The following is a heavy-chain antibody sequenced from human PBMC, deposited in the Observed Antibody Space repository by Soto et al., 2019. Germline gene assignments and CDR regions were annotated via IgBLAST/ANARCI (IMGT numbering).Heavy chain of an antibody. Sequence: ASVKVSCKASGYTFNGYYMRWVRQAPGQGLEWMGWINPNSGGTNYAQKFQGWVTMTRDTSISTAYMELSRLRSDDTAVYYCARDLKRGDCSGGSCYEEVAFDYWGQGTLVTVSS. D-gene: IGHD2-15*01. CDR3: ARDLKRGDCSGGSCYEEVAFDY. J-gene: IGHJ4*02. CDR2: INPNSGGT. CDR1: GYTFNGYY. V-gene: IGHV1-2*04.